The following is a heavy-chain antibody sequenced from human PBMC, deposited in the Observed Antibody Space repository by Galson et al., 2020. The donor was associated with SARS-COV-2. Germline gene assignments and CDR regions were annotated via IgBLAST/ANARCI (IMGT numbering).Heavy chain of an antibody. CDR1: GYTLTELS. Sequence: ASVKVSCKVSGYTLTELSMHWVRQAPGKGLEWMGGFDPEDGETIYAQKFQGRVTMTEDTSTDTASMELSSLRSEDTAVYYCATAPPYCSSASCYVGWFDPWGEGTLVTVSS. CDR3: ATAPPYCSSASCYVGWFDP. CDR2: FDPEDGET. J-gene: IGHJ5*02. V-gene: IGHV1-24*01. D-gene: IGHD2-2*01.